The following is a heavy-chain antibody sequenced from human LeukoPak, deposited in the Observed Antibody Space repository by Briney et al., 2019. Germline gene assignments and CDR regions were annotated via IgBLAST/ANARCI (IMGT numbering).Heavy chain of an antibody. V-gene: IGHV4-39*01. Sequence: PSETLSLTCTVSGGSISSSSYYWGWIRQPPGKGLEWIGSIYYSGSTYYNPSLKSRVTISVDTSKNQFSLKLSSVTAADTAVYYCARGDYYDSSGPPGYWGQGTLVTVSS. CDR1: GGSISSSSYY. CDR2: IYYSGST. D-gene: IGHD3-22*01. CDR3: ARGDYYDSSGPPGY. J-gene: IGHJ4*02.